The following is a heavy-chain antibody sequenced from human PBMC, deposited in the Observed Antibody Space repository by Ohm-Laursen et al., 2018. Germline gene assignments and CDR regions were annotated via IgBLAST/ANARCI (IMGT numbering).Heavy chain of an antibody. D-gene: IGHD3-22*01. CDR2: ISGTGGDT. V-gene: IGHV3-23*01. J-gene: IGHJ4*02. CDR1: GFIFDEYA. Sequence: SLRLSCTASGFIFDEYAMYWARQAPGKGLEWVSGISGTGGDTFYADSVKGRFTISRDNSKNNLYLQMNSLRAEDTAVYYCARPTTIYDSSGLDYWGQGTLVTVSS. CDR3: ARPTTIYDSSGLDY.